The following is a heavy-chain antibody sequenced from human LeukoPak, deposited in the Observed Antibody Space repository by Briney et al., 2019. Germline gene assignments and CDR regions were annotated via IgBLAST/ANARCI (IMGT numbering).Heavy chain of an antibody. CDR2: INPSGGST. V-gene: IGHV1-46*01. J-gene: IGHJ4*02. CDR3: ARSQGMTMVRGVILY. D-gene: IGHD3-10*01. Sequence: SGESLKISCKGSGYSFTSYYMHWVRQAPGQGLEWMGIINPSGGSTSYAQKFQGRVTMTRDTSTSTVYMELSSLRSEDTAVYYCARSQGMTMVRGVILYWGQGTLVTVSS. CDR1: GYSFTSYY.